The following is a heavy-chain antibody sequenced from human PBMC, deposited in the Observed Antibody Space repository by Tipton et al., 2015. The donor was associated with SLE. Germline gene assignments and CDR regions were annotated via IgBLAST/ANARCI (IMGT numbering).Heavy chain of an antibody. CDR3: ARPTGYGDPYYFDY. CDR1: GGSISSYY. V-gene: IGHV4-4*07. J-gene: IGHJ4*02. Sequence: LRLSCTVSGGSISSYYWSWIRQPAGKGLEWIGRIYTSGSTNYNPSLKSRVTISVDTSKNQFSLKLSSVTAADTAVYYCARPTGYGDPYYFDYWGQGTLVTVSS. D-gene: IGHD4-17*01. CDR2: IYTSGST.